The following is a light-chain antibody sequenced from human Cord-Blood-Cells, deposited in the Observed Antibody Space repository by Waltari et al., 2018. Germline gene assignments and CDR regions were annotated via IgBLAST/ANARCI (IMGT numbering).Light chain of an antibody. V-gene: IGLV3-1*01. J-gene: IGLJ2*01. Sequence: SYELTQPPSVSVSPGQTASITCSGDQLGVKYASWYQQKQGQSPVLVIYQDSKRPSGIPERFSGSNSGNTATLTISGTQAMDEADYYCQAWDSSTSYVVFGGGTKLTVL. CDR1: QLGVKY. CDR3: QAWDSSTSYVV. CDR2: QDS.